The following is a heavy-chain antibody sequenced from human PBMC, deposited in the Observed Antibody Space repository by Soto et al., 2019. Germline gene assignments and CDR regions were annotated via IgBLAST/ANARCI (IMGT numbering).Heavy chain of an antibody. D-gene: IGHD4-17*01. CDR2: ISYDGSNK. Sequence: GGSLRLSCAASGFTFSSYGMHWVRQAPGEGLEWVAVISYDGSNKYYADSVKGRFTISRDNSKNTLYLQMNSLRAEDTAVYYCAKLTVTTSTDGMDVWGQGTTVTVSS. CDR1: GFTFSSYG. CDR3: AKLTVTTSTDGMDV. J-gene: IGHJ6*02. V-gene: IGHV3-30*18.